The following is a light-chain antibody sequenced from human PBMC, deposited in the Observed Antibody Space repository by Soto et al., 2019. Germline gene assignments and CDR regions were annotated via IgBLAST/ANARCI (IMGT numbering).Light chain of an antibody. CDR3: QQYGISPT. CDR1: HSVSSNY. CDR2: DVS. V-gene: IGKV3-20*01. Sequence: EIVLTQSPGTLSLSPGERATHSCRSSHSVSSNYLAWYQQKPGQAPRLLIYDVSSRATGLPDRFSGSGSGTDFTLTISRLEPVDFAVYYCQQYGISPTFGQGTKVEIK. J-gene: IGKJ1*01.